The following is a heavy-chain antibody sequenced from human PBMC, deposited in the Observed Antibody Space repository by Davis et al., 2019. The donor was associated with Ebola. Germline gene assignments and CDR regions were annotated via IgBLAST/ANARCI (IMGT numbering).Heavy chain of an antibody. J-gene: IGHJ5*02. CDR2: INPNSGGT. D-gene: IGHD2-8*01. CDR3: ARGSGYCTNGVCPYNWFDP. CDR1: AYTFTGYY. Sequence: AASVQVSCNASAYTFTGYYMHWVRQAPGQGLEWMGWINPNSGGTNYAQKFQGWVTMTRDTSISTAYMELSRLRSDDTAVYYCARGSGYCTNGVCPYNWFDPWGQGTLVTVSS. V-gene: IGHV1-2*04.